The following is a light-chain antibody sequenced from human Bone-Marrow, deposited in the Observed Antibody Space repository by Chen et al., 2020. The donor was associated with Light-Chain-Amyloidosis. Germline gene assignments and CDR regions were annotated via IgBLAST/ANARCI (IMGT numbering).Light chain of an antibody. CDR1: DLPTKY. CDR3: QSADSSGTYEVI. CDR2: RDT. Sequence: SYELTQPPSVSVSPGQTARITCSGDDLPTKYAYWYQQKPGQAPVLVIHRDTERPSGISERFSGSSSGTTATLTIIGVQAEDEADYHCQSADSSGTYEVIFGGGTKLTGL. V-gene: IGLV3-25*03. J-gene: IGLJ2*01.